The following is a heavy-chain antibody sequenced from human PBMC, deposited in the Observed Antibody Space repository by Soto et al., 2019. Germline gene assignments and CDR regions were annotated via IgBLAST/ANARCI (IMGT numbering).Heavy chain of an antibody. CDR1: GGSISSGGHY. Sequence: SETLSLTCTVSGGSISSGGHYWSWIRQHPGKGLEWIGYIYNSGSTSYNPSLKSRVTISLDTSKNQFSLKLSSVTAADTAVYYCATEGSNYYDSSGYFDSWGQGTLVTVSS. J-gene: IGHJ4*02. D-gene: IGHD3-22*01. CDR2: IYNSGST. V-gene: IGHV4-31*03. CDR3: ATEGSNYYDSSGYFDS.